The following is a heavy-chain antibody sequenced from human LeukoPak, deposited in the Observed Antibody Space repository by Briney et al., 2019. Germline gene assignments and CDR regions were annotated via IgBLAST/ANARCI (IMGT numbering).Heavy chain of an antibody. CDR2: IYYSGST. J-gene: IGHJ5*02. V-gene: IGHV4-30-4*07. Sequence: SETLSLTCAVSGGSISSGGYSWSWIRQPPGKGLEWIGYIYYSGSTYYNPSLKSRVTISVDTSKNQFSLKLSSVTAADTAVYYCARPPYGSGKAWFDPWGQGTLVTVSS. D-gene: IGHD3-10*01. CDR3: ARPPYGSGKAWFDP. CDR1: GGSISSGGYS.